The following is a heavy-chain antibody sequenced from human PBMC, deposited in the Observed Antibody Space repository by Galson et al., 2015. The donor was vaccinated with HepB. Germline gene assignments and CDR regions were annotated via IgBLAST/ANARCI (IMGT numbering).Heavy chain of an antibody. V-gene: IGHV1-69*02. J-gene: IGHJ4*02. D-gene: IGHD3-22*01. CDR2: IIPILGIA. CDR1: GGTFSSYT. Sequence: SVKVSCKASGGTFSSYTISWVRQAPGQGLEWMGRIIPILGIANYAQKFQGRVTITADKSTSTAHMELSSLRSEDTAVYYCARMKNYYDSSGYRYYYFDYWGQGTLVTVSS. CDR3: ARMKNYYDSSGYRYYYFDY.